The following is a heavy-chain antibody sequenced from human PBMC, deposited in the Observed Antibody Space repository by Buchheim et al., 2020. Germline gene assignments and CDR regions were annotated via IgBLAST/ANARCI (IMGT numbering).Heavy chain of an antibody. D-gene: IGHD2-2*03. Sequence: EVQLVESGGGLVQPRGSLRLSCAASGFTFSDYEMNWVRQAPGRGLEWVSYISSTGSTIYYADSVKGRFTISRDNAGNSLFLQMNSLRAEDTAVYYCARVDIGHYYYYYMDVWGKGTT. CDR2: ISSTGSTI. CDR3: ARVDIGHYYYYYMDV. V-gene: IGHV3-48*03. J-gene: IGHJ6*03. CDR1: GFTFSDYE.